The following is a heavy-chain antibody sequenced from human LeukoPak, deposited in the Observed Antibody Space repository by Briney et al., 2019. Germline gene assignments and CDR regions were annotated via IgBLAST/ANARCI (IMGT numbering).Heavy chain of an antibody. V-gene: IGHV3-30-3*01. Sequence: GRSLRLSCAASGFTFSSYAMHWVRQAPGKGLEWVAVISYDGSNKYYADSVKGRFTISRDNAKNSLYLQMNSLRAEDTALYYCAKDMEPTVTQSLFDYWGQGTLVSVSS. CDR1: GFTFSSYA. CDR2: ISYDGSNK. J-gene: IGHJ4*02. CDR3: AKDMEPTVTQSLFDY. D-gene: IGHD4-17*01.